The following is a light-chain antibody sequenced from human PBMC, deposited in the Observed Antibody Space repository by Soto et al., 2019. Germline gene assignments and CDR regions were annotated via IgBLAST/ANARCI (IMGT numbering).Light chain of an antibody. CDR3: AAWDDSLNVV. CDR1: SSNIGGNS. J-gene: IGLJ2*01. V-gene: IGLV1-51*01. CDR2: DDD. Sequence: QSVMTQPPSVSAAPGQRVTISCSGSSSNIGGNSVSWYQQLPGTAPKLLIYDDDKRPSGIPDRFSGSKSGTSATLGITGFQTGDEADYYCAAWDDSLNVVFGGGTKLTVL.